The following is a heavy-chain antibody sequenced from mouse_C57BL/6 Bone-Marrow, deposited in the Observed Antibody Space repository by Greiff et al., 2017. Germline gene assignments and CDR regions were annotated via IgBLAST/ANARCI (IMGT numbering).Heavy chain of an antibody. V-gene: IGHV1-61*01. J-gene: IGHJ3*01. Sequence: QVQLQQPGAELVRPGSSVKLSCKASGYTFTSYWMDWVKQRPGQGLEWIGNIYPSDSETHYNQKFKDKATLTVDKSSSTAYMQLSILTSEDSADYYCARNDRTWCAYWGQGTLVTVSA. CDR1: GYTFTSYW. CDR2: IYPSDSET. CDR3: ARNDRTWCAY. D-gene: IGHD2-14*01.